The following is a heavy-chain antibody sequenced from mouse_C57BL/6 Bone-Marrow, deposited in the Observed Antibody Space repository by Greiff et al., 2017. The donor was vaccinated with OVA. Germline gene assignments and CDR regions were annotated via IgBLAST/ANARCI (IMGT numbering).Heavy chain of an antibody. CDR1: GYAFSSSW. J-gene: IGHJ3*01. V-gene: IGHV1-82*01. CDR3: ARGFYYEGFAY. Sequence: QVQLQQSGPELVKPGASVKISCKASGYAFSSSWMNWVKQRPGKGLEWIGRIYPGDGDTNYNGKFKGKATLTADKSSSTAYMQLSSLTSEDSAVYFCARGFYYEGFAYWGQGTLVTVSA. D-gene: IGHD1-1*01. CDR2: IYPGDGDT.